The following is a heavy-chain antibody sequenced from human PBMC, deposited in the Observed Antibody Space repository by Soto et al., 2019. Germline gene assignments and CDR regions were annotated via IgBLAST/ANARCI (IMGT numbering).Heavy chain of an antibody. V-gene: IGHV1-8*01. CDR3: ARGVSAGVDY. CDR2: MQPSTGRT. J-gene: IGHJ4*02. D-gene: IGHD1-26*01. Sequence: QVQLVQSGAEVREPGASVKVSCKASGYSFTSLDINWVRQTAGQGLEWMGWMQPSTGRTGYAQKFQARVTMTSYTSINTAYMELTTQTSDDTAFYYCARGVSAGVDYWGQGTLVTVSS. CDR1: GYSFTSLD.